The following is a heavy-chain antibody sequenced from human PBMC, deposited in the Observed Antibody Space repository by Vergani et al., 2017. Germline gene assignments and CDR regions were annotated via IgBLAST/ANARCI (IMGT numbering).Heavy chain of an antibody. CDR1: GYSFTSYW. J-gene: IGHJ6*02. Sequence: EVPLVQSGAEVKTPGESLKISCKGSGYSFTSYWIGWVRQMPGKGLEWMGIIYPGDSDTKYSPSFQGQVTISADKSISTAYLQWSSLKASDTAMYYCARISITGTTYYYYGMDVWGQGTTVTVSS. D-gene: IGHD1-7*01. CDR2: IYPGDSDT. CDR3: ARISITGTTYYYYGMDV. V-gene: IGHV5-51*03.